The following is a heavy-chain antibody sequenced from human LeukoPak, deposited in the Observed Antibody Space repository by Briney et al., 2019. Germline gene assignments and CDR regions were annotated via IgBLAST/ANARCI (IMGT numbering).Heavy chain of an antibody. Sequence: PGRSLRLSCAASGFTFSSYGMHWVRQAPGKGLEWVAVISYDGSNKYYADSVKGRFTISRDNSKNTLYLQMNSLRAEDTAVYYRAKDRRYSSSWYVDYWGQGTLATVSS. CDR3: AKDRRYSSSWYVDY. CDR2: ISYDGSNK. J-gene: IGHJ4*02. D-gene: IGHD6-13*01. V-gene: IGHV3-30*18. CDR1: GFTFSSYG.